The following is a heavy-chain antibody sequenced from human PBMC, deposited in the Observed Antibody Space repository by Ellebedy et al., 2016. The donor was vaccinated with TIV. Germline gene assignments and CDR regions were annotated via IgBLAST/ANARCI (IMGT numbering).Heavy chain of an antibody. CDR1: GGSISSYY. J-gene: IGHJ4*02. Sequence: SETLSLTXTVSGGSISSYYWSWIRQPPGKGLEWIGYIYYSGSTNYNPSLKSRVTISVDTSKNQFSLKLSSVTAADTAVYYCARTTGTTRYFDYWGQGTLVTVSS. D-gene: IGHD1-1*01. V-gene: IGHV4-59*12. CDR3: ARTTGTTRYFDY. CDR2: IYYSGST.